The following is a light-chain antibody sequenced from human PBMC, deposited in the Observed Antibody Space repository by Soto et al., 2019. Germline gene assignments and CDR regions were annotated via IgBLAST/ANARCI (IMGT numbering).Light chain of an antibody. CDR3: QQYNNWPPDRT. J-gene: IGKJ1*01. Sequence: EIVMTQSPATLSVSPGEWTTLSCRTSLIVGSNLAWYQQKPGQAPRLLIYGASTRATGIPARFSGSGSGTEFTLTISSLPSEDFAIYFCQQYNNWPPDRTFGQGTKVEIK. V-gene: IGKV3-15*01. CDR2: GAS. CDR1: LIVGSN.